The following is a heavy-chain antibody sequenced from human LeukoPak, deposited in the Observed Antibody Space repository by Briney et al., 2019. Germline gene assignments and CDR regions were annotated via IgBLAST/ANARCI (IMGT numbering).Heavy chain of an antibody. J-gene: IGHJ4*02. V-gene: IGHV3-30-3*01. CDR1: GFTFSSYA. CDR2: ISYDGSNK. D-gene: IGHD6-19*01. CDR3: AGDAAMHGSGWYYFDY. Sequence: GGSLRLSCAASGFTFSSYAMHWVRQAPGKGLEWVAVISYDGSNKYYADSVKGRFTISRDNSKNTLYLQMNSLRAEDTAVYYCAGDAAMHGSGWYYFDYWGQGTLVTVSS.